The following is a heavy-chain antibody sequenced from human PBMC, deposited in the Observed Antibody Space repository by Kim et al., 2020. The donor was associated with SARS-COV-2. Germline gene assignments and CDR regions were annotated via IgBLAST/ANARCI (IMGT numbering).Heavy chain of an antibody. V-gene: IGHV3-23*01. CDR2: VSGGGSST. Sequence: GGSLRLSCAGSGFIFSSYAMRWVRQAPGKGLEWVSVVSGGGSSTYYADSVKGRFTISRDNSKNTLYLQMNSLRAEDTALYYCAKALVGTRIGMDVLGQGTAVTVSS. D-gene: IGHD2-8*02. CDR3: AKALVGTRIGMDV. J-gene: IGHJ6*02. CDR1: GFIFSSYA.